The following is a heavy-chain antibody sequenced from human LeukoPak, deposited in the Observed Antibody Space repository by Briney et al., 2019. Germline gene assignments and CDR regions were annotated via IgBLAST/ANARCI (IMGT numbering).Heavy chain of an antibody. V-gene: IGHV3-23*01. Sequence: GGSLRLSCAASGFTFSSYAMTWVRQAPGKGLEWVSAISGSGGSTYYADSVKGRFTISRDNSKNTLYLQMNSLRAEDTAVYYCAKDLDIVVVPAAIGYWGQGTLVTVSS. CDR3: AKDLDIVVVPAAIGY. CDR1: GFTFSSYA. CDR2: ISGSGGST. D-gene: IGHD2-2*03. J-gene: IGHJ4*02.